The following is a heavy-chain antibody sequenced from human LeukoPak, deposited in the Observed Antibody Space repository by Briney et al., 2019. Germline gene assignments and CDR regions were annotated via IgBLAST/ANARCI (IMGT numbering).Heavy chain of an antibody. J-gene: IGHJ4*02. V-gene: IGHV4-59*08. CDR1: GGSISSYY. Sequence: SETLSLTCTVSGGSISSYYWSWIRQPPGKGLEWIGSIYYSGSTNYNPSLKSRVTISVDTSKNQFSLNLRSVTAADTAVYYCARHMGLGYSYGYPYFDYWGQGTLVTVSS. D-gene: IGHD5-18*01. CDR2: IYYSGST. CDR3: ARHMGLGYSYGYPYFDY.